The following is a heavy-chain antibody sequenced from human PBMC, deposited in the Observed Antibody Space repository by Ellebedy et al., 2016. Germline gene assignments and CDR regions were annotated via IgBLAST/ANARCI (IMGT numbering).Heavy chain of an antibody. CDR2: IYYSGSI. D-gene: IGHD5-12*01. V-gene: IGHV4-59*01. CDR1: GGSISSYY. J-gene: IGHJ6*03. Sequence: SETLSLTCTVSGGSISSYYWSWIRQPPGKGLECIGYIYYSGSINYNPSLKSRITISVDTSKNQFSLKLSSVTAADTAVYYCARSPPYSGNYYYYYMDVWGKGTTVTVSS. CDR3: ARSPPYSGNYYYYYMDV.